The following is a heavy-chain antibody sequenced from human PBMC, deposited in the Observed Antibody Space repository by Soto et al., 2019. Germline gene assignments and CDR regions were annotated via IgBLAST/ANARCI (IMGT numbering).Heavy chain of an antibody. CDR2: VYWDDDK. V-gene: IGHV2-5*02. CDR3: ASSLILDDVDS. J-gene: IGHJ3*01. CDR1: GFSLNTFGVG. Sequence: QITLKESGPTLVKPTQTLTLTCTFSGFSLNTFGVGVGWIRQPPGKALECLGVVYWDDDKRYSPSQKTRLSITKDSSKNQTVRTMTNMDPMDTATYYCASSLILDDVDSWAHGTIVAISS.